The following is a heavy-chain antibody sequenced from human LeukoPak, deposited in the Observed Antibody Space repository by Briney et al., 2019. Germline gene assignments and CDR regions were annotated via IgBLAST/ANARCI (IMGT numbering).Heavy chain of an antibody. CDR1: GYTFTDSF. D-gene: IGHD7-27*01. V-gene: IGHV1-2*06. CDR2: MNGNSGVT. J-gene: IGHJ4*02. CDR3: ARDLSSTSNWEFDY. Sequence: GASVKVSCEASGYTFTDSFIHWVRQAPGQGPEWMGRMNGNSGVTMYAQTLQDRVTMTRDTSISTAYMELCRLTSDDTAVYYCARDLSSTSNWEFDYWGQGTLVTVSS.